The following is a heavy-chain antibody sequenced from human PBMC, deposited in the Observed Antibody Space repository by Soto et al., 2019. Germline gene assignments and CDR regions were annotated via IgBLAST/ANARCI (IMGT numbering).Heavy chain of an antibody. V-gene: IGHV3-9*01. Sequence: GGSLAVSCAGSGFTCGDYAMHWVRQAPGKGLEWVSGSSGNSGRIGYADSVKGRFAISSDNAKDALFQKMNSLREEEAGLYYCAKDKYYYDGSGYFDCWGQGTLVTVS. CDR1: GFTCGDYA. D-gene: IGHD3-22*01. CDR3: AKDKYYYDGSGYFDC. J-gene: IGHJ4*02. CDR2: SSGNSGRI.